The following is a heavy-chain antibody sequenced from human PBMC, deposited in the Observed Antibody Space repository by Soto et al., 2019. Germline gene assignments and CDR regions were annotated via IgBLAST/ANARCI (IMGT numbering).Heavy chain of an antibody. J-gene: IGHJ5*02. Sequence: SETLSLTCTVSGGSISSGDYYWSWIRQPPGKGLEWIGYIYYSGSTYYNPSLKSRVTISVDTSKNQFSLKLSSVAAADTAVYYCARAGSSGGSFGWFDPWGQGTLVTVSS. V-gene: IGHV4-30-4*01. CDR3: ARAGSSGGSFGWFDP. D-gene: IGHD2-15*01. CDR2: IYYSGST. CDR1: GGSISSGDYY.